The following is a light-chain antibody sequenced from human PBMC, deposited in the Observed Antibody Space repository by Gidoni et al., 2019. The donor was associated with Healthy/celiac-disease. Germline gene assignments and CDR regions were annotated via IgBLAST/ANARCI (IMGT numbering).Light chain of an antibody. J-gene: IGKJ4*01. Sequence: IVLTQSPATLSLSPGERATLSCTASQSVSSYLAWYQQKPGQAPRLLIYDASNRATGIPARFSGRGSGTDFTLTISSLEPEDFAVYYCQQRSNWPPALTFXGXTKVEIK. CDR3: QQRSNWPPALT. CDR1: QSVSSY. V-gene: IGKV3-11*01. CDR2: DAS.